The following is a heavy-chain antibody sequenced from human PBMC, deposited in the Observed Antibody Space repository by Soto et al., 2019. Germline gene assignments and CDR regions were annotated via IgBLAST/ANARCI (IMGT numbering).Heavy chain of an antibody. D-gene: IGHD4-17*01. V-gene: IGHV3-33*01. J-gene: IGHJ3*02. Sequence: QVKLVESGGGVVQPGTSLRLSCEASGFTFSGFGMHWVRQAPGKGLEWVAVIWYDGSKKYYADCVKGRFTISRDNSKNALHLQMNSLRAEDTAVYYCARGRGGSYGGNSAHFDIWGQGTLVTVSS. CDR2: IWYDGSKK. CDR3: ARGRGGSYGGNSAHFDI. CDR1: GFTFSGFG.